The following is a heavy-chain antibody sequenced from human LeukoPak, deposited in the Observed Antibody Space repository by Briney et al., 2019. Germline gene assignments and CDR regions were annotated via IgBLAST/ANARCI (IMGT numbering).Heavy chain of an antibody. CDR2: IYYSGST. J-gene: IGHJ4*02. CDR1: GGSISSYY. D-gene: IGHD3-22*01. V-gene: IGHV4-59*01. Sequence: SETLSLTCTVSGGSISSYYWSWIRQPPGEGLEWIGYIYYSGSTNYNPSLKSRVTISVDTSKNQFSLKLSSVTAADTAVYYCAREDYYDSSGYSHWGQGTLVTVSS. CDR3: AREDYYDSSGYSH.